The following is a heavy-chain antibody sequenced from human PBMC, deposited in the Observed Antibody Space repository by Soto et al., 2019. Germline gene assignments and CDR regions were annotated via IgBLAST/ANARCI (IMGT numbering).Heavy chain of an antibody. J-gene: IGHJ4*02. D-gene: IGHD6-13*01. V-gene: IGHV1-69*08. CDR2: IIPILGIA. CDR3: ARDRSSSWYWSG. CDR1: GGTFSSYT. Sequence: QVQLVQSGAEVKKPGSSVKVSCKASGGTFSSYTISWVRQAPGQGLEWMGRIIPILGIANYAQKFQGRVTIPADKSTSTSYMELSSLRAEDTAVYYCARDRSSSWYWSGWGQGTLVTVSS.